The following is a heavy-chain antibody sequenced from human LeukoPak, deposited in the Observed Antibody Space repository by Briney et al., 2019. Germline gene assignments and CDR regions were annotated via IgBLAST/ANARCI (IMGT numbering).Heavy chain of an antibody. Sequence: PSGTLSLTCTVSGGSISSYYWSWIRQPPGKGLEWIGYIYTSGSTNYNPSLKSRVTISVDTSKNQFSLKLSSVTAADTAVYYCARLVPAALQTGWFDPWGQGTLVTVSS. D-gene: IGHD2-2*01. J-gene: IGHJ5*02. CDR2: IYTSGST. CDR1: GGSISSYY. V-gene: IGHV4-4*09. CDR3: ARLVPAALQTGWFDP.